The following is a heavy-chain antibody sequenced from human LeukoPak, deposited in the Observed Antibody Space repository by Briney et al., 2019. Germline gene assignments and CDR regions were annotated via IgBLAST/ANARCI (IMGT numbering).Heavy chain of an antibody. CDR3: AKSTFMTTVTTGSFDY. V-gene: IGHV3-23*01. J-gene: IGHJ4*02. CDR1: GFTFSSCA. Sequence: GGSLRLSCAASGFTFSSCAMRWVRQAPGTGLEWVSAFTGSGDSTYYADSVKGRFTISSDSSKHSLYLQMNSLRAEDTAVYYCAKSTFMTTVTTGSFDYWGQGALVTVSS. D-gene: IGHD4-17*01. CDR2: FTGSGDST.